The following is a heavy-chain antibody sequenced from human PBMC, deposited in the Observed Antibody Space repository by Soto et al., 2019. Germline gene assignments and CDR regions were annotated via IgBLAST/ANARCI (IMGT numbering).Heavy chain of an antibody. J-gene: IGHJ4*02. V-gene: IGHV3-23*01. CDR3: AKCIPPLMVGVPPTLVYFDY. D-gene: IGHD2-8*01. Sequence: PGGSLRLSCAASGFTFSSYAMNWVRQAPGKGLEWVSAISGSGDSTYYADSVRGRFTISRDNSKNTLFLQMNSLSAEDTAVYYCAKCIPPLMVGVPPTLVYFDYWGQGTLVTVSS. CDR1: GFTFSSYA. CDR2: ISGSGDST.